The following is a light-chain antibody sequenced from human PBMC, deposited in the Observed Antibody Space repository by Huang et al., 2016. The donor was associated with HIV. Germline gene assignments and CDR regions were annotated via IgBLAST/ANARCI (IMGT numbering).Light chain of an antibody. CDR2: DAS. J-gene: IGKJ3*01. CDR3: QQLNNWPLT. V-gene: IGKV3-11*01. CDR1: QSVFSN. Sequence: EIVLTQSPATLSLSPGERATLSCRASQSVFSNLAWYQQKPGQAPRLLIYDASDRATGIPARFRGSGSGTDFTLTISGLEPEDFSVYYCQQLNNWPLTFGPGTKVDIK.